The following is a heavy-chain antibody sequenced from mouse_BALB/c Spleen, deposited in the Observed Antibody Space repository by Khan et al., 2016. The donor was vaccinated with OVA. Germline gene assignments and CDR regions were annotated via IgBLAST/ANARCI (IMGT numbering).Heavy chain of an antibody. D-gene: IGHD2-4*01. J-gene: IGHJ3*01. V-gene: IGHV2-2*02. CDR3: ARNYDYDEGLAY. CDR2: IWSGGST. Sequence: VQLVESGPGLVQPSQSLSITCTVSGFSLTSYGVHWVRQSPGKGLEWLGVIWSGGSTDYNAAFISSLNISKDNSKSQAFFKMNSLQANDTAIYYGARNYDYDEGLAYWGQGTLVTVSA. CDR1: GFSLTSYG.